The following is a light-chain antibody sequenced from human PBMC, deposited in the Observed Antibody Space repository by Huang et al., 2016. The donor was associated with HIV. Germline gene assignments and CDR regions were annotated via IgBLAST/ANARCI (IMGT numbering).Light chain of an antibody. V-gene: IGKV1-9*01. CDR1: QAIRSY. CDR3: QQLNDYPYT. Sequence: GDRGTITCRASQAIRSYLAWYQQKPGKAPKLLIYGASTLQSGVPSRFIGSGSGTDFTLTISSLQPEDFASYYCQQLNDYPYTFGQGTKLEIK. J-gene: IGKJ2*01. CDR2: GAS.